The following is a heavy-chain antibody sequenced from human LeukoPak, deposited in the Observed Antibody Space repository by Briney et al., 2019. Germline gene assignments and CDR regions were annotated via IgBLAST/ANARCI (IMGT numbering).Heavy chain of an antibody. D-gene: IGHD3-16*01. CDR2: IYPGDSDT. CDR3: ARRQGGQNWYFDL. V-gene: IGHV5-51*01. CDR1: GFRFDIYW. J-gene: IGHJ2*01. Sequence: GESLKISCQGSGFRFDIYWIGWVRQIPGKGLEWMGNIYPGDSDTRFSPSFQGQVTMSADRSSGTAYLQWSSLKASDTAMYYYARRQGGQNWYFDLWGRGTAVTVSS.